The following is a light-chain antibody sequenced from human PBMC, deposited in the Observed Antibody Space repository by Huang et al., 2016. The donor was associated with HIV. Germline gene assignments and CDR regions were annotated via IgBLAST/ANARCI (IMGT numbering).Light chain of an antibody. Sequence: DIQMTQSPSSLSASEGDRVTISCRTSQNIFSSLNWYQQKPGTPPKLLIFGASSWQSGVPSRFSGSGFGTDFTLTITSLQPEDFATYYCQQSYGTLPFTFGQGTKLEIK. J-gene: IGKJ2*01. CDR3: QQSYGTLPFT. CDR2: GAS. V-gene: IGKV1-39*01. CDR1: QNIFSS.